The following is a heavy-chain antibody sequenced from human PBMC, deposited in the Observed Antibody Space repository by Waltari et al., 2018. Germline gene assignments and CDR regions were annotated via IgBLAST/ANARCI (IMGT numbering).Heavy chain of an antibody. CDR1: GGPFSGYY. Sequence: QVQLQQWGAGLLKPSETLSLTCAVYGGPFSGYYWSWIRQPPGKGLEWIGEINHSGSTTYNPSLKSRVTISVDTSKNQFSLKLSSVTAADTAVYYCARRRDYWGQGTLVTVSS. V-gene: IGHV4-34*01. J-gene: IGHJ4*02. CDR2: INHSGST. CDR3: ARRRDY.